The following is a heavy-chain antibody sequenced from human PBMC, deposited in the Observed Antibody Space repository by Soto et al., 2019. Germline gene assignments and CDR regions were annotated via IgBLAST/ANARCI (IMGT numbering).Heavy chain of an antibody. Sequence: GGSLRLSCAASGIPLRDFYMTWIRQAPGKGLEWLSYISPGTSTYYANSVKGRFSMSRDNSKNTLFLQMNRLRADDTAVYFCAKSLVTPSDAFDLWGRGTLVTVSS. CDR1: GIPLRDFY. V-gene: IGHV3-11*03. J-gene: IGHJ3*01. CDR3: AKSLVTPSDAFDL. D-gene: IGHD6-19*01. CDR2: ISPGTST.